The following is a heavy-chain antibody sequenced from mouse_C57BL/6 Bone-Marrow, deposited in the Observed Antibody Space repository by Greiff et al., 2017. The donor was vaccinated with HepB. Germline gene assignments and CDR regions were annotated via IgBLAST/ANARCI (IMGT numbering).Heavy chain of an antibody. CDR2: IYPGGGYT. Sequence: QVQLKESGAELVRPGTSVKMSCKASGYTFTNYWIGWAKQRPGHGLEWIGDIYPGGGYTNYNEKFKGKATLTADKSSSTAYMQFSSLTSEDSAIYYCARWTTVDYFDYWGQGTTLTVSS. J-gene: IGHJ2*01. D-gene: IGHD1-1*01. CDR3: ARWTTVDYFDY. V-gene: IGHV1-63*01. CDR1: GYTFTNYW.